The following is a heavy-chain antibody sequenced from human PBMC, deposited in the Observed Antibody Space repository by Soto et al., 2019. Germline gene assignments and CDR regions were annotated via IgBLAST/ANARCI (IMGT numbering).Heavy chain of an antibody. Sequence: GSLRLSCAASGFTFSSYGVHWVRQAPGKGLEWVASVSYDGSNKHYADSVKGRFTISRDNSRNTLDLQMNSLRAEDTAVYYCAKDSYYYDRSGYYTYDLRAQRTQDTGSS. CDR3: AKDSYYYDRSGYYTYDL. J-gene: IGHJ5*02. CDR1: GFTFSSYG. CDR2: VSYDGSNK. V-gene: IGHV3-30*18. D-gene: IGHD3-22*01.